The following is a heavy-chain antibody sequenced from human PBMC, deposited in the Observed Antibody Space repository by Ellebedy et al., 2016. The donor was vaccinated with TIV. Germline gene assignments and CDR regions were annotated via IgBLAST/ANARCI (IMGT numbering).Heavy chain of an antibody. Sequence: AASVKVSCKVSGYTLTALSMHWVRQAPGTGLEWMGGFDPEDGETIYAQKFQGRVTMSEDTSTDTAYMELSSLRSDDTAVYYCATALRGYSYGWGCLDYWGQGTLVTVPS. D-gene: IGHD5-18*01. CDR2: FDPEDGET. V-gene: IGHV1-24*01. CDR3: ATALRGYSYGWGCLDY. CDR1: GYTLTALS. J-gene: IGHJ4*02.